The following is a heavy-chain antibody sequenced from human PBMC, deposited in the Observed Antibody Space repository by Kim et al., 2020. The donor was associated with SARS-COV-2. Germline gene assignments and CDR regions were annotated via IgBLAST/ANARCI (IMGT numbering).Heavy chain of an antibody. D-gene: IGHD3-22*01. CDR2: INAGDGKT. V-gene: IGHV1-3*01. J-gene: IGHJ6*02. CDR1: GYMFTSYA. Sequence: ASVKVSCKATGYMFTSYALHWVRQAPGQSLEWMGRINAGDGKTQYSQKFQGRVTITRDTSATTAYMELSSLRSEDTGVYFCARDSSTTDYYHSSGRYYYGMDVWGQGTKVTVSS. CDR3: ARDSSTTDYYHSSGRYYYGMDV.